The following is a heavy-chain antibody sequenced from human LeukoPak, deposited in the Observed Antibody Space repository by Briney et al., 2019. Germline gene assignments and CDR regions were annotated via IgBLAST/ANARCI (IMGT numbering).Heavy chain of an antibody. CDR1: GYTFTSYA. V-gene: IGHV7-4-1*02. Sequence: ASVKVSCKASGYTFTSYAMYWVRQAPGQGLEWMGWINTNTGNPTYAQGFPGRFVFSLDTSVSTAYLQISSLMAADTAVYYCARGIGAFDTWGQGTTVIVSS. CDR2: INTNTGNP. CDR3: ARGIGAFDT. J-gene: IGHJ3*02. D-gene: IGHD3-3*01.